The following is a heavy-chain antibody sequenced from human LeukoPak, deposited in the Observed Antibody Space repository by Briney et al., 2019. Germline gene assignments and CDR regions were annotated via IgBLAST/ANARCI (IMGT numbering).Heavy chain of an antibody. CDR2: INHSGST. D-gene: IGHD3-10*01. V-gene: IGHV4-34*01. CDR1: GGSFSGYC. CDR3: ARGRGYD. J-gene: IGHJ4*02. Sequence: SETLSLTCAVYGGSFSGYCWSWIRQPPGKGLEWIGEINHSGSTNYNPSLKSRVTISVDTSKNQFSLKLSSVTAADTAVYYCARGRGYDWGQGTLVTVSS.